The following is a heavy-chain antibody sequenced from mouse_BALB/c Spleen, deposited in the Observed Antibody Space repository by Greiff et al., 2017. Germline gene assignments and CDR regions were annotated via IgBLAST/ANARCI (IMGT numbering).Heavy chain of an antibody. J-gene: IGHJ3*01. Sequence: EVQLVESGGGLVQPGGSLKLSCAASGFTFSSYGMSWVRQTPDKRLELVATINSNGGSTYYPDSVKGRFTISRDNAKNTLYLQMSSLKSEDTAMYYCARVGSSAWFAYWGQGTLVTVSA. D-gene: IGHD3-1*01. CDR1: GFTFSSYG. CDR2: INSNGGST. CDR3: ARVGSSAWFAY. V-gene: IGHV5-6-3*01.